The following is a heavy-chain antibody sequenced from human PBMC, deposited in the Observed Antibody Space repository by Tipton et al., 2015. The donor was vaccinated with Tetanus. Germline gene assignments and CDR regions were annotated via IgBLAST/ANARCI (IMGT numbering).Heavy chain of an antibody. V-gene: IGHV1-18*01. CDR1: GYTFTSYG. CDR2: ISAYNGNT. Sequence: QLVQSGAEVKKLGASVKISCKASGYTFTSYGISWVRQAPGQGLEWMGWISAYNGNTNYAQKLQGRVTMTTDTSTSTAYMELRSLRSDDTAVYYCARDPRNGIAAAAWFDPWGQGTLVTVSS. J-gene: IGHJ5*02. CDR3: ARDPRNGIAAAAWFDP. D-gene: IGHD6-13*01.